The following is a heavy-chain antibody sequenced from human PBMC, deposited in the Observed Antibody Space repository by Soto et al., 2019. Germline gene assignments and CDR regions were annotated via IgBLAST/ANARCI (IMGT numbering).Heavy chain of an antibody. CDR2: ISGSGGRT. CDR3: TKDLKSGSAATLFDP. Sequence: EGQLLESGEGLVQPGGSLRLSCAASGFTFTTYAMAWVRQAPGKGLEWVSYISGSGGRTNYADSVKGRFTISRDNSKNTLYLQMSSLRPADTAVYYCTKDLKSGSAATLFDPWGQGTLVTVSS. J-gene: IGHJ5*02. CDR1: GFTFTTYA. V-gene: IGHV3-23*01. D-gene: IGHD2-15*01.